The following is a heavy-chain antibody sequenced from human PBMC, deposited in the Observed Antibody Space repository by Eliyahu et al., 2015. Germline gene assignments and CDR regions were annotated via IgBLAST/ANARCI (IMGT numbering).Heavy chain of an antibody. Sequence: QVQLQQWGAGLXKPSETLSLTCAVYGGSFSGYYWSWIRQPPGKGLEWXGEINHRGSTNYNPSLKSRVTISVDTSKNQFSLKLSSVTAADTAVYYCARQRVGELYYYYGMDVWGQGTTVTVSS. V-gene: IGHV4-34*01. J-gene: IGHJ6*02. CDR2: INHRGST. D-gene: IGHD3-10*01. CDR1: GGSFSGYY. CDR3: ARQRVGELYYYYGMDV.